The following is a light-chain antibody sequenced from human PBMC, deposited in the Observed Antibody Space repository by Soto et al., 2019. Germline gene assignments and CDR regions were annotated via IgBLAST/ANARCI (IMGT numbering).Light chain of an antibody. CDR2: DAS. V-gene: IGKV1-5*01. Sequence: DIQMAQSPSTLSASVGDRVTITCRASQSISSWLAWYQQKPGKAPKLLIYDASSLESGVPSRFSGSGSGTELTLTISSLQPDDFATYYCQQYNSYPRFGPGTKVDIK. CDR3: QQYNSYPR. J-gene: IGKJ3*01. CDR1: QSISSW.